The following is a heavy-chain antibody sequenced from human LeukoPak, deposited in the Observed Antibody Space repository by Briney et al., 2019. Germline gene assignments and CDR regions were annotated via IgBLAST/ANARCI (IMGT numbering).Heavy chain of an antibody. CDR1: GFTFSSYA. Sequence: GRSLRLSCAASGFTFSSYAMHWVRQAPGKGLEWVAVISYDGSNKYYADSVKGRFTISRDNSKNTLYLQMNSLRAEATAVYYCNRRLGRYYYGMDVWGEGTTVTVSS. CDR2: ISYDGSNK. V-gene: IGHV3-30*04. D-gene: IGHD3-9*01. CDR3: NRRLGRYYYGMDV. J-gene: IGHJ6*04.